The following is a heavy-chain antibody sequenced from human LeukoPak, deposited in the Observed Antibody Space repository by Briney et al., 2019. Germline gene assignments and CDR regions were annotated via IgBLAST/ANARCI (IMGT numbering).Heavy chain of an antibody. CDR1: GGSISSGGYY. V-gene: IGHV4-30-2*01. Sequence: PSETLSLTCTVSGGSISSGGYYWSWIRQPPGKGLEWIGYIYHSGSTYYNPSLKSRVTISVDRSKNQFSLKLSSVTAADTAVYYCASSLRGYSSSYTQAPLDYWGQGTLVTVSS. D-gene: IGHD6-13*01. J-gene: IGHJ4*02. CDR2: IYHSGST. CDR3: ASSLRGYSSSYTQAPLDY.